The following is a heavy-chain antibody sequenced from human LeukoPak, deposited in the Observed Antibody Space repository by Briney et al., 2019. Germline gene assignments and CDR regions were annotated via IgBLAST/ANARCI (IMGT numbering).Heavy chain of an antibody. CDR2: IYYSGST. CDR1: GGSISSYY. D-gene: IGHD3-3*01. J-gene: IGHJ3*02. V-gene: IGHV4-59*01. Sequence: SETLSLTCTVSGGSISSYYWSWIRQPPGKGLDWIGYIYYSGSTNYNPSLKSRVTISVDTSKNQFSLKLSSVTAADTAVYYCARVGASSDAFDIWGQGTMVTVSS. CDR3: ARVGASSDAFDI.